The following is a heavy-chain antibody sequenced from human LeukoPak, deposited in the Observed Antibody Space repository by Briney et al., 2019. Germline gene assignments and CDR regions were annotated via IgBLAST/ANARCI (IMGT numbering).Heavy chain of an antibody. V-gene: IGHV3-11*01. Sequence: PGGSLRLSCAASGFTFSDPYMTWTRHDPGKGLEWVSYISSTGSTIYYADSVEARFTISRDNAKNSLYLQMSSLRAEDTAVYYCARGKAYYYYGIDVWGKGTRVTVSS. CDR2: ISSTGSTI. CDR3: ARGKAYYYYGIDV. CDR1: GFTFSDPY. J-gene: IGHJ6*04.